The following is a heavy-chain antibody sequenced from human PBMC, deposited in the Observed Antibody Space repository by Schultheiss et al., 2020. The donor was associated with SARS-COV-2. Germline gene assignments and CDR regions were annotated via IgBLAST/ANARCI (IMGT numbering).Heavy chain of an antibody. Sequence: SETLSLTCTVSGDSISIYYWSWIRQPPGKGLEWIAYIYYSGGTNYNPSLKSRVSISIDTSKNQLSLNLSSVTAADTAVYYCARVGTFYGIAVASDAFDIWGQGTMVTVSS. CDR3: ARVGTFYGIAVASDAFDI. V-gene: IGHV4-59*01. CDR1: GDSISIYY. D-gene: IGHD6-19*01. CDR2: IYYSGGT. J-gene: IGHJ3*02.